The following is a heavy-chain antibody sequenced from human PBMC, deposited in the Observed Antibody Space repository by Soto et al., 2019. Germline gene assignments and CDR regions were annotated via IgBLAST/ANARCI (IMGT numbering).Heavy chain of an antibody. V-gene: IGHV3-21*01. CDR1: GFTFSRHS. CDR3: ARDGYISGFDY. D-gene: IGHD6-25*01. CDR2: ISTTSSYI. Sequence: EVQLVESGGGLVEPGGSLRLSCAASGFTFSRHSLNWVRQAPGKGLEGVSSISTTSSYIYYADSVKGRFTISRDNAKNSLYLQMDSLRAEDTAVYYCARDGYISGFDYWGQGTLVTVSS. J-gene: IGHJ4*02.